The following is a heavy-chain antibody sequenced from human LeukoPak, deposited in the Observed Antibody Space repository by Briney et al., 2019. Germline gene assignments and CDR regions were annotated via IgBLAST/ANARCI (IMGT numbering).Heavy chain of an antibody. CDR3: ARVAAMAASDY. D-gene: IGHD5-18*01. J-gene: IGHJ4*02. CDR2: IIPILGIA. CDR1: GGTFSSYA. V-gene: IGHV1-69*04. Sequence: GASVKVSCKASGGTFSSYAISWVRQAPGQGLEWMGRIIPILGIANYAQKFQGRVTITADKSTSTAYMELSSLRSEDTAVYYCARVAAMAASDYWGQGTLVTVSS.